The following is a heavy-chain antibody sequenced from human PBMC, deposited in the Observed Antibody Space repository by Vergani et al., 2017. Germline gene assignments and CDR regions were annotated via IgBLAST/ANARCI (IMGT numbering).Heavy chain of an antibody. V-gene: IGHV1-2*02. CDR3: ARAPTNYDFWSGYYSTEPIVAFDI. Sequence: QVQLVQSGAEVKKPGASVKVSCKASGYTFTGYYMHWVRQAPGQGLAWMGWINPNSGGTNYAQKFQGRVTMTRDTSISTAYMELSRLRSDDTSVYYCARAPTNYDFWSGYYSTEPIVAFDIWGQGTMVTVSS. CDR1: GYTFTGYY. J-gene: IGHJ3*02. D-gene: IGHD3-3*01. CDR2: INPNSGGT.